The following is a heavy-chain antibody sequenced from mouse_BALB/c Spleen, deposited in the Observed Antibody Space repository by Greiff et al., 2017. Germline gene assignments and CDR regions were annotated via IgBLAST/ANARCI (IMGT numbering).Heavy chain of an antibody. CDR3: ARGGTYYYEGVDY. V-gene: IGHV2-2*02. Sequence: VKLMESGPGLVQPSQSLSITCTVSGFSLTSYGVHWVRQSPGKGLEWLGVIWSGGSTDYNAAFISRLSISKDNSKSQVFFKMNSLQANDTAIYYCARGGTYYYEGVDYWGQGTSVTVSS. D-gene: IGHD1-1*01. J-gene: IGHJ4*01. CDR2: IWSGGST. CDR1: GFSLTSYG.